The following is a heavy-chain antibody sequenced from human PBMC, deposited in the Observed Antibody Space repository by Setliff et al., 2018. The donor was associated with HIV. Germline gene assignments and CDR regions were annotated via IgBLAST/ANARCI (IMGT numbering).Heavy chain of an antibody. CDR3: ARVQTMAVASTQYYYMDV. V-gene: IGHV1-3*01. J-gene: IGHJ6*03. CDR2: INAGNGNT. CDR1: GYTFSRYA. Sequence: GASVKVSCKASGYTFSRYAMHWVRQAPGQRLEWMGWINAGNGNTKYSQKFQGRVSIARDTSASTAYMELSSLRSEDTAVYYCARVQTMAVASTQYYYMDVWGKGTTVTVSS. D-gene: IGHD6-19*01.